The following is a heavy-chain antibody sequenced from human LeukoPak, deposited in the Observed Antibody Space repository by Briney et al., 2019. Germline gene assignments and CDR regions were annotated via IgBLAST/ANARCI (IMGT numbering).Heavy chain of an antibody. D-gene: IGHD2-15*01. CDR2: ISAYNGNT. J-gene: IGHJ4*02. V-gene: IGHV1-18*01. CDR1: GYTFTSYG. Sequence: ASVKVSCKASGYTFTSYGISWVRQAPGQGLEWMGWISAYNGNTNYAQKLQGRVTMTTDTSTSTAYMELRSLRSDDTAVYYCATGPYCSGGSCYSHLDYWGQGTLVTVSS. CDR3: ATGPYCSGGSCYSHLDY.